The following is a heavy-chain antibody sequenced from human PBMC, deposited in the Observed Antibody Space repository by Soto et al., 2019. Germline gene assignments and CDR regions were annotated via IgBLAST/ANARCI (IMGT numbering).Heavy chain of an antibody. CDR1: GGSISSYY. J-gene: IGHJ6*02. Sequence: SETLSLTCTVSGGSISSYYWSWIRQPAGKGLEWIGRIYTSGSTNYNPSLKSRVTMSVDTSKNQFSLKLSSVTAADTDVYYCAREIYYDSWSGHYTMALWAQGRTVIFS. D-gene: IGHD3-3*01. CDR2: IYTSGST. V-gene: IGHV4-4*07. CDR3: AREIYYDSWSGHYTMAL.